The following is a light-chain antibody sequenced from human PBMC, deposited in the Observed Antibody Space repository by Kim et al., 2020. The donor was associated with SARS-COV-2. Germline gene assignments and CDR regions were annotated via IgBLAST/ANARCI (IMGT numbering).Light chain of an antibody. CDR2: AAS. Sequence: DIQLTQSPSSLSASVGDTVTITCRASQRIYTYLNWYQQKPGKAPKLLIPAASTLQSGVPSRFSGSGFGTDFTLTISSLQPEDFATYYCQQSYTTPLTFGGGTKVDIK. CDR1: QRIYTY. J-gene: IGKJ4*01. V-gene: IGKV1-39*01. CDR3: QQSYTTPLT.